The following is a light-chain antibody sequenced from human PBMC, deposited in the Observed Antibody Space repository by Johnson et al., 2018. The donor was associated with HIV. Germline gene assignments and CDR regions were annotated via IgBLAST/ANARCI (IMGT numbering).Light chain of an antibody. Sequence: QSVLTQPPSVSAAPGQKVTISCSGSSSNIENNYVSWYQQLPHTAPKLLISDNDKRPSGIPDRFSGSKSATSATLGITGLQTGDEADYFCATWDRSLTIGGVFGTGTKVTVL. J-gene: IGLJ1*01. CDR3: ATWDRSLTIGGV. V-gene: IGLV1-51*01. CDR2: DND. CDR1: SSNIENNY.